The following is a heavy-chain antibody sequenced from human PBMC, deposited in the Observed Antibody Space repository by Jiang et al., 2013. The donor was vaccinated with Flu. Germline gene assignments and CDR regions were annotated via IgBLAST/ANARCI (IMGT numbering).Heavy chain of an antibody. D-gene: IGHD4-17*01. CDR3: ARDATVDDAFDI. J-gene: IGHJ3*02. Sequence: VKPSETLSLTCTVSGGSISSYYWSWIRQPPGKGLEWIGYIYYSGSTNYNPSLKSRVTISVDTSKNQFSLKLSSVTAADTAVYYCARDATVDDAFDIWGQGTMVTVSS. V-gene: IGHV4-59*01. CDR1: GGSISSYY. CDR2: IYYSGST.